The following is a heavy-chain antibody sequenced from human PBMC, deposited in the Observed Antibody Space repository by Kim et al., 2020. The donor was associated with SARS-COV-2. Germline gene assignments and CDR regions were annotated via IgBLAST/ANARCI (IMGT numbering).Heavy chain of an antibody. D-gene: IGHD3-10*01. CDR1: GFTFSDYY. CDR3: ARAPLLHPYGSGSYYVDYYYYGMDV. V-gene: IGHV3-11*01. J-gene: IGHJ6*02. Sequence: GGSLRLSCAASGFTFSDYYMSWIRQAPGKGLEWVSYISSSGSTIYYADSVKGRFTISRDNAKNSLYLQMNSLRAEDTAVYYCARAPLLHPYGSGSYYVDYYYYGMDVWGQGTTVTVSS. CDR2: ISSSGSTI.